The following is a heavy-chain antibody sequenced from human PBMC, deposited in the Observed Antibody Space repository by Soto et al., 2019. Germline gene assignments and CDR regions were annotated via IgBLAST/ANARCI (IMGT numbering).Heavy chain of an antibody. V-gene: IGHV3-74*01. CDR2: INTDGGTT. D-gene: IGHD6-13*01. CDR1: GFTFSNHW. CDR3: TRITWAATGSDY. Sequence: EVQLVESGGGLVQPGGSLKLSCAASGFTFSNHWMHWVRQAPGKGLVWVSRINTDGGTTNYADSVKGRFTISRDNAKNTLSLQMNSLRAEDSAVYYCTRITWAATGSDYWGLGTLVTVSS. J-gene: IGHJ4*02.